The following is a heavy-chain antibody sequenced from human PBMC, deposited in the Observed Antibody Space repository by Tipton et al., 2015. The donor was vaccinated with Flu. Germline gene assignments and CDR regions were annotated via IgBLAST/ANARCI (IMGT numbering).Heavy chain of an antibody. V-gene: IGHV4-38-2*01. CDR1: GYSISTGYY. Sequence: PGLVKPSETLSLTCVVSGYSISTGYYWGWIRQPPGRGLEWIGSVHHSGSTYYNPSLKSRITILVDTSKNEFSLRVTSVTAADTAVYYCVRVGRGTRFYFDFWGQGSLVTVSS. J-gene: IGHJ4*02. CDR2: VHHSGST. CDR3: VRVGRGTRFYFDF. D-gene: IGHD1-1*01.